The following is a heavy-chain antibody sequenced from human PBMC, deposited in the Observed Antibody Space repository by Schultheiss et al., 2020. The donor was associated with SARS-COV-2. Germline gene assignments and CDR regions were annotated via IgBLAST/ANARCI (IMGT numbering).Heavy chain of an antibody. CDR3: ARHFPKTGTTVGAFDI. Sequence: SETLSLTCAVYGGSFSGYYWSWIRQPPGKGLEWIGEINHSGSTNYNPSLKSRVTISVDTSKNQFSLKLSSVTAADTAVYYCARHFPKTGTTVGAFDIWGQGTMVTVSS. V-gene: IGHV4-34*01. J-gene: IGHJ3*02. D-gene: IGHD1-7*01. CDR2: INHSGST. CDR1: GGSFSGYY.